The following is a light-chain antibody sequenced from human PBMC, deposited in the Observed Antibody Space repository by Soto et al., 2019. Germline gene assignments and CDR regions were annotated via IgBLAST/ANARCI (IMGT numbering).Light chain of an antibody. CDR3: RSAESGVTVV. J-gene: IGLJ2*01. CDR1: TLPKQY. CDR2: KDS. Sequence: SYELTQPLSVSVSPGQTARITCSGDTLPKQYAYWYQQKPGQAPVLVIYKDSERPSGIPERFSGSSSGTTVTLTISGVQAEDEADYYCRSAESGVTVVFGGGTKVTVL. V-gene: IGLV3-25*02.